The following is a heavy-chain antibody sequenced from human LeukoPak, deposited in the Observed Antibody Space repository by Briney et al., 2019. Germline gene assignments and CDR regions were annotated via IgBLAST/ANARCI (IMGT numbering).Heavy chain of an antibody. J-gene: IGHJ4*02. CDR3: ARLPRYGGYDHFDY. Sequence: PSETLSLTCTVSGDSIDSYYWSWIRQPPGKGREWIGYIYYRGTTSYNPFLKSRVTISVDTSKNQFSLKLNSVNAADTAVYYCARLPRYGGYDHFDYWGQGILVSVSS. CDR2: IYYRGTT. CDR1: GDSIDSYY. V-gene: IGHV4-59*12. D-gene: IGHD5-12*01.